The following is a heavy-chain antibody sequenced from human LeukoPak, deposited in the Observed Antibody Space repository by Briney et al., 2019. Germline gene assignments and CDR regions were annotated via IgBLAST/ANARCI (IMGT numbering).Heavy chain of an antibody. CDR1: VGTFSSYT. CDR3: AHVDYYIDY. V-gene: IGHV1-69*02. CDR2: IIPILGIA. Sequence: GASVKVSCKASVGTFSSYTISWLRQAPGQGLEWMGRIIPILGIANYAQKFEGRVTITADKSTSTANSELSRLRSEDTAVYYCAHVDYYIDYWGQGTLVTVSS. D-gene: IGHD3-10*01. J-gene: IGHJ4*02.